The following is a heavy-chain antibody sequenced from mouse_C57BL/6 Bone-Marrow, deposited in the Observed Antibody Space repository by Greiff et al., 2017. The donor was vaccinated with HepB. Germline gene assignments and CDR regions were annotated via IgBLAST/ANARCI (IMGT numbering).Heavy chain of an antibody. CDR3: ARVYYDYPWYFDV. CDR2: INPSSGYT. CDR1: GFNIKNTY. Sequence: VQLQQSVAELVRPGASVKLSCTASGFNIKNTYMHWVKQRPGQGLEWIGYINPSSGYTKYNQKFKDKATLTADKSSSTAYMQLSSLTSEDSAVYYCARVYYDYPWYFDVWGTGTTVTVSS. D-gene: IGHD2-4*01. V-gene: IGHV1-4*01. J-gene: IGHJ1*03.